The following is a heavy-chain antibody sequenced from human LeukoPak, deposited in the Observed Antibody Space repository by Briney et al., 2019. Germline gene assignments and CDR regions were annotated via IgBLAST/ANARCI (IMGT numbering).Heavy chain of an antibody. CDR1: GFTFSSHW. CDR2: LFSGAST. CDR3: TRDPVTYCGGDC. Sequence: GGSLRLSCAASGFTFSSHWMTWVRQAPGKGLEWLSVLFSGASTNYADSVKGRFTISRDQSKNTLFLQMNNLRVEDTAVYYCTRDPVTYCGGDCWGQGTLVTVSS. J-gene: IGHJ4*02. D-gene: IGHD2-21*01. V-gene: IGHV3-53*01.